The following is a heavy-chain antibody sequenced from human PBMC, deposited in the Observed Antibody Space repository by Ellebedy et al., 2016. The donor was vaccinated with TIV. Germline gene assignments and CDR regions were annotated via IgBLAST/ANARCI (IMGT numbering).Heavy chain of an antibody. D-gene: IGHD5-12*01. V-gene: IGHV1-8*01. CDR1: GYTFTSYD. Sequence: ASVKVSXXASGYTFTSYDINWVRQATGQGLEWMGWMNPNSGNTGYAQKFQGRVTMTRNTSISAAYMELSSLRSEDTAVYYCARRGGYSGYDYGMDVWGQGTTVTVSS. J-gene: IGHJ6*02. CDR2: MNPNSGNT. CDR3: ARRGGYSGYDYGMDV.